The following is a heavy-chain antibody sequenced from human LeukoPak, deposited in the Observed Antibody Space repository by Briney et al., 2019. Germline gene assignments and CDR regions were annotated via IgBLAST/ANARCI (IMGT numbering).Heavy chain of an antibody. D-gene: IGHD3-10*01. V-gene: IGHV4-59*01. J-gene: IGHJ6*02. CDR1: GGSISSYY. Sequence: SETLSLTCTVSGGSISSYYWSWIRQPPGKGLEWIGYIYYSGSTNYNPSLKSRVTISVDTSKNQFSLKLSSVTAADTAGYYCARAYYYGSGSYYNSYYYYGMDVWGQGTTVTVSS. CDR3: ARAYYYGSGSYYNSYYYYGMDV. CDR2: IYYSGST.